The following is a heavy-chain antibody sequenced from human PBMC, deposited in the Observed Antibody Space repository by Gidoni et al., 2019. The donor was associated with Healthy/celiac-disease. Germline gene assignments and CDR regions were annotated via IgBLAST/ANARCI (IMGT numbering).Heavy chain of an antibody. J-gene: IGHJ4*02. CDR1: GGSISSSSYY. Sequence: QLQLQESGPGLVKPSETLSLTCTVSGGSISSSSYYWGWIRQPPGKGLEWIGSLYYRGSTYYNPSLKSRFTISVDTSKNQFSLKLSSVTAADTAVYYCASSPETRYDYVWGSYRSYFDYWGQGTLVTVSS. CDR2: LYYRGST. D-gene: IGHD3-16*02. V-gene: IGHV4-39*01. CDR3: ASSPETRYDYVWGSYRSYFDY.